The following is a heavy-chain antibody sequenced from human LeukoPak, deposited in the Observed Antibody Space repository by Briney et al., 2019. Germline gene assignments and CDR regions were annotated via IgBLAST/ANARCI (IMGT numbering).Heavy chain of an antibody. CDR2: MNPNSGNT. CDR1: GCTFTSYD. D-gene: IGHD1-26*01. CDR3: ATRVGATGFDY. Sequence: ASVKVSCKASGCTFTSYDINWVRQATGQGLEWMGWMNPNSGNTGYAQKFQGRVTMTEDTSTGTAYMELSSLRSEDTAVYYCATRVGATGFDYWGQGTLVTVSS. V-gene: IGHV1-8*01. J-gene: IGHJ4*02.